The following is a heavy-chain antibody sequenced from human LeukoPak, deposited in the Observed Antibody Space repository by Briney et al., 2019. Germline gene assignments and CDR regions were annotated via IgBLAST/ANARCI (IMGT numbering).Heavy chain of an antibody. J-gene: IGHJ4*02. CDR2: ISYDGSNK. CDR1: GFTFSSYA. V-gene: IGHV3-30-3*01. CDR3: ARGLSGRIAAAGNYGY. D-gene: IGHD6-13*01. Sequence: GGSLRLSCATSGFTFSSYAMHWVRQAPGKGLEWVAVISYDGSNKYYADSVKGRFSISRDNSKNTLYLQLKSLRAEDTAVYYCARGLSGRIAAAGNYGYWGQGTLVTVSS.